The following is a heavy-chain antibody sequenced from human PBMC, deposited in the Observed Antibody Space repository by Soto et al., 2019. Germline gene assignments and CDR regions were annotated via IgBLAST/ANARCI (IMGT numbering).Heavy chain of an antibody. Sequence: SETLSLTCTVSGDSISTFYWGWMRQSPGKELEWIGYVYYTGSTNYNPSLKSRVAISVDRSKNQFSLKLTSANAADTAVYYCARGRTVRNYADDSSDYFYFFDYWGQGTQVTVSS. CDR3: ARGRTVRNYADDSSDYFYFFDY. CDR1: GDSISTFY. V-gene: IGHV4-59*01. CDR2: VYYTGST. J-gene: IGHJ4*02. D-gene: IGHD3-22*01.